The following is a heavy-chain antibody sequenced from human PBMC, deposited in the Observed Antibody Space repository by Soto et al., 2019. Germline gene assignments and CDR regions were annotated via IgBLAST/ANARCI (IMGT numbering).Heavy chain of an antibody. CDR2: INYSGST. CDR1: GGSINSGGYY. D-gene: IGHD3-22*01. Sequence: SETLSLTCTVSGGSINSGGYYWSWIRQHPGKGLEWIGYINYSGSTNYNPSLESRITISRDTSKNQFSLKLSSVTAADTAVYYCARNYYNSKVYVYWGQGTLVTVSS. J-gene: IGHJ4*02. V-gene: IGHV4-31*03. CDR3: ARNYYNSKVYVY.